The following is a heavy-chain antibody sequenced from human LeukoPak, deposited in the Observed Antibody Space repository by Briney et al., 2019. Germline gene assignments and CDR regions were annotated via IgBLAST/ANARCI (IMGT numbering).Heavy chain of an antibody. Sequence: GRSLRLSCAGSGFTFASYAVHWVRQAPGKRLEWVAFISSDGTTEHYRDSVKGRFTLSRDDSKDTVYLQMNSLRAEDTAFYYCARGFLDFDFWGHGTLVTVSS. CDR1: GFTFASYA. CDR3: ARGFLDFDF. CDR2: ISSDGTTE. D-gene: IGHD3-3*01. J-gene: IGHJ4*01. V-gene: IGHV3-30-3*01.